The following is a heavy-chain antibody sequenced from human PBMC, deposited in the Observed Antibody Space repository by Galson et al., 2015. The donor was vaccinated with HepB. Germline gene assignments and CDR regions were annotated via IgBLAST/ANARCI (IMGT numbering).Heavy chain of an antibody. Sequence: SLRLSCAASGFIFSDHYLDWVRQAPGKGLEWVGRIRNKANRYTTEYAASVKGRFTISRDDLKKLLYLQMSSLKTEDTAVYYCARDGDMVRGLGYWGQGTLVTVSS. CDR3: ARDGDMVRGLGY. D-gene: IGHD3-10*01. CDR2: IRNKANRYTT. J-gene: IGHJ4*02. V-gene: IGHV3-72*01. CDR1: GFIFSDHY.